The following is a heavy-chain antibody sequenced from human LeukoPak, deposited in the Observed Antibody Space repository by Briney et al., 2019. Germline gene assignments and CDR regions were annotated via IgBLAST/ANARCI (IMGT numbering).Heavy chain of an antibody. D-gene: IGHD3-10*01. V-gene: IGHV3-23*01. CDR2: ISGRGGST. J-gene: IGHJ4*02. CDR1: GFPFSYYA. Sequence: WGFLRLSCAASGFPFSYYAMNWVRQAPGKGLEWVSAISGRGGSTYYADSVKGRFTISRDNSKNTLYLQMNSLRAEDTAVYYCAKDPDYYGSGSYVDYWGQGTLVTVSS. CDR3: AKDPDYYGSGSYVDY.